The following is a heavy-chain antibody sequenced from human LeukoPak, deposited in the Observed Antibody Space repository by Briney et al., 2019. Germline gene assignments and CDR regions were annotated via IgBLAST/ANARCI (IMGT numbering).Heavy chain of an antibody. J-gene: IGHJ6*02. Sequence: SGASLRLSCAASGFTFSSYAMSWGRQARGKGVEWVSAISGSGGSRYYADSVKGRFTISRDNSKNTLYLKMNSLRAEDTALYYCAKDIAALPYYYYYYGMDVWGQGTTVTLSS. V-gene: IGHV3-23*01. CDR2: ISGSGGSR. D-gene: IGHD6-13*01. CDR3: AKDIAALPYYYYYYGMDV. CDR1: GFTFSSYA.